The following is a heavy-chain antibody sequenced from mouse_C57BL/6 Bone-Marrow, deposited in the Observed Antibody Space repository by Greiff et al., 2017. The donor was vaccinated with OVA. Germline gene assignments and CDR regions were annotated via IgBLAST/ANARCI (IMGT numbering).Heavy chain of an antibody. D-gene: IGHD1-1*01. CDR3: EIGGHYYGRSDPEDY. CDR2: IHPSDSDT. J-gene: IGHJ2*01. Sequence: QVQLQQPGAELVKPGASVKVSCKASGYTFTSYWMHWVKQRPGQGLEWIGRIHPSDSDTNSNQKFKGKATLTVDKSSRTAYRQLSSLTSEDSAVYDGEIGGHYYGRSDPEDYGGQGNALTVTS. CDR1: GYTFTSYW. V-gene: IGHV1-74*01.